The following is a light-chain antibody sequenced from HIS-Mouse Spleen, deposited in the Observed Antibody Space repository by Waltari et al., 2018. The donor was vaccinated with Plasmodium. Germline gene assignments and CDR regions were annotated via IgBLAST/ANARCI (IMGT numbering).Light chain of an antibody. V-gene: IGLV3-21*02. CDR2: DDS. CDR3: QVWDSSSDRWV. J-gene: IGLJ3*02. Sequence: SYVLTQPPSVSVAPGQTARLTCGGNHIGSKSVHWYQQKPGQAPVLVVYDDSDRPSAIPERFSGSNSGNTATLTISRVEAGDEADYYCQVWDSSSDRWVFGGGTKLTVL. CDR1: HIGSKS.